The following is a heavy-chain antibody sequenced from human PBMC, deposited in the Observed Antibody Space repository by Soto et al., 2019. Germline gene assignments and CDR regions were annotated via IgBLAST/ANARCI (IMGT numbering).Heavy chain of an antibody. CDR2: ISAGGDCT. J-gene: IGHJ4*02. Sequence: EVQLLESGGDLVQPGGSLRLSCAASGFSFRSYAMGWVRQAPGKGLNWVSSISAGGDCTYYAESVKGRFTISRDNSKNTVYLQMSSLRADDTAVYYCADGGRYPYYWGPGTLVTVSS. CDR1: GFSFRSYA. D-gene: IGHD1-26*01. V-gene: IGHV3-23*01. CDR3: ADGGRYPYY.